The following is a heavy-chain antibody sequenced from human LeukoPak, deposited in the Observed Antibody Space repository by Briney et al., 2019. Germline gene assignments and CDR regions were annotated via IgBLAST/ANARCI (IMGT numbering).Heavy chain of an antibody. J-gene: IGHJ4*02. Sequence: ASAKVSCKVSGYTFTDYYIHWVRQAPGQGLEWMGWVNPNSGGTNYAQRFQGRVTVTGDTSISTAYMELTRLTSDDTAVYYCVRAVVTDGFDYWGQGTLVTVSS. CDR2: VNPNSGGT. CDR3: VRAVVTDGFDY. CDR1: GYTFTDYY. V-gene: IGHV1-2*02. D-gene: IGHD4-23*01.